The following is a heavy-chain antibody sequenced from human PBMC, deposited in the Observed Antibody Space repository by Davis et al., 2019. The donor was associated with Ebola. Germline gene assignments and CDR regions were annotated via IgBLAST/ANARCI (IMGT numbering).Heavy chain of an antibody. Sequence: ASVQVSCKASGYTFTGYYMHRVRQAPGQGLEWMGWINPNSGDTNYAQKFQGWVTMTRDTSISTAYMELSRLRSDDTAVYYCARGGATGTQGVYYYNGMDVWGQGTTVTVSS. D-gene: IGHD1-1*01. CDR3: ARGGATGTQGVYYYNGMDV. CDR2: INPNSGDT. V-gene: IGHV1-2*04. CDR1: GYTFTGYY. J-gene: IGHJ6*02.